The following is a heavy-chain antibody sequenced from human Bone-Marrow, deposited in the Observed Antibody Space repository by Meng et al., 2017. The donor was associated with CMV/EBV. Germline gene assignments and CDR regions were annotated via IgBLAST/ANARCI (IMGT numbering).Heavy chain of an antibody. J-gene: IGHJ4*02. V-gene: IGHV4-34*01. CDR1: GASFSGYY. CDR3: ARGSTSVTMIVVVFTAASLAYDS. Sequence: SETLSLTCAVYGASFSGYYWSCNRQPPGKGLEWIGEINHSGTTNYHPSLKSRLTISLDTSKNQFSLKLKSVTAADTAVYYCARGSTSVTMIVVVFTAASLAYDSWGQGTLVTVSS. D-gene: IGHD3-22*01. CDR2: INHSGTT.